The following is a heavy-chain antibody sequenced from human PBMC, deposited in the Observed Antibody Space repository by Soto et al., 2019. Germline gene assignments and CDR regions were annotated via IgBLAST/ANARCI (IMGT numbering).Heavy chain of an antibody. D-gene: IGHD6-19*01. J-gene: IGHJ4*02. CDR1: GGSISSYY. Sequence: QVQLQESGPGLVKPSETLSLTCTVSGGSISSYYWSWIRQPPGKGLEWIGYIYYSGSTNYNPSLKSRVTISVDTSKNQFYMKLSSVTAADTAVYYCASTAHSSGWYSGGFDYWGQGTLVTVSS. CDR3: ASTAHSSGWYSGGFDY. V-gene: IGHV4-59*01. CDR2: IYYSGST.